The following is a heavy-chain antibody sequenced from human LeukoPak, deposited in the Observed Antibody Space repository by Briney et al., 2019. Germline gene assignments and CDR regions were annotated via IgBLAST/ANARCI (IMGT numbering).Heavy chain of an antibody. Sequence: GGSLRLSCAASGFTFSSYGMHRVRQAPGKGLEWVAVISYDGSNKYYADSVKGRFTISRDNSKNTLYLQMNSLRAEDTAVYYCAKPRVIAAHFDYWGQGTLVTVSS. V-gene: IGHV3-30*18. CDR2: ISYDGSNK. CDR1: GFTFSSYG. CDR3: AKPRVIAAHFDY. D-gene: IGHD6-6*01. J-gene: IGHJ4*02.